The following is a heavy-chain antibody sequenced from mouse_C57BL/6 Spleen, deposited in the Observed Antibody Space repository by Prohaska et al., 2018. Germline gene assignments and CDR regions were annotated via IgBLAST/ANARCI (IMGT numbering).Heavy chain of an antibody. J-gene: IGHJ1*03. CDR2: INPDSMTI. CDR1: GIDFSRYW. V-gene: IGHV4-1*01. D-gene: IGHD4-1*01. CDR3: ASPNWDWYFDV. Sequence: EVKLLQSGGGLVQPGGSLQLSCAASGIDFSRYWMSWVRRAPGKGLEWIGEINPDSMTINYAPSLKDKFIIARDNAKNTLYLQMSKVRSEDTALYYCASPNWDWYFDVWGTGTTVTVSS.